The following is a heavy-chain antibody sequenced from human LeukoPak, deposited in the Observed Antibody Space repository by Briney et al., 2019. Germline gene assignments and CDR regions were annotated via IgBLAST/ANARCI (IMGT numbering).Heavy chain of an antibody. D-gene: IGHD1-26*01. Sequence: GRSLRLSCAASGFTFSSYGMHWVRQAPGKGLEWVAVISYDGSNKYYADSVKGRFTISRDNSKNTLYLQMNSLRAEDTAVYYCAKRPYSGSYWEVDYWGQGTLVTVSS. CDR3: AKRPYSGSYWEVDY. J-gene: IGHJ4*02. V-gene: IGHV3-30*18. CDR2: ISYDGSNK. CDR1: GFTFSSYG.